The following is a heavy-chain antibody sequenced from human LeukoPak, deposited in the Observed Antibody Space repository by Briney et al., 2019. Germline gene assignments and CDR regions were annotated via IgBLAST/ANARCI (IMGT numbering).Heavy chain of an antibody. CDR2: INHSGST. CDR1: GGSFSGYY. CDR3: ARGPIVASPFDY. D-gene: IGHD3-22*01. J-gene: IGHJ4*02. V-gene: IGHV4-34*01. Sequence: SETLSLTCAVYGGSFSGYYWGWIRQPPGKGLEWIGEINHSGSTNYNPSLKSRVTISVDTSKNQFSLKLSSVTAADTAVYYCARGPIVASPFDYWGQGTLVTVSS.